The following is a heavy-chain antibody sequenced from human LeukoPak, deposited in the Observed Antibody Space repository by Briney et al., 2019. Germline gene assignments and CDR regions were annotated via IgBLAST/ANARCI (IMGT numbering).Heavy chain of an antibody. CDR1: GGSISSYY. CDR2: IYYSGST. D-gene: IGHD3-22*01. V-gene: IGHV4-59*12. Sequence: SETLSLTCTVSGGSISSYYWSWIRQPPGKGLEWIGYIYYSGSTNYNPSLKSRVTISVDTSKNQFSLKLSSVTAADTAVYYCASYYDSSAPYPFDYWGQGTLVTVSS. CDR3: ASYYDSSAPYPFDY. J-gene: IGHJ4*02.